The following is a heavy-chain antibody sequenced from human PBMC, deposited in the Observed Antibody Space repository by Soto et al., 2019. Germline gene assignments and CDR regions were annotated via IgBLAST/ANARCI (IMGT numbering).Heavy chain of an antibody. D-gene: IGHD2-15*01. J-gene: IGHJ6*02. Sequence: SETLSLTCTVSGGSISSYYWSWIRQPAGKGLEWIGRIYTSGSTNYNPSLKSRVTMSVDTSKNQFSLKLSSVTAADTAVYYCAREGRGPDPTGWYYYYGMDVRGQGTTVTVSS. CDR1: GGSISSYY. V-gene: IGHV4-4*07. CDR3: AREGRGPDPTGWYYYYGMDV. CDR2: IYTSGST.